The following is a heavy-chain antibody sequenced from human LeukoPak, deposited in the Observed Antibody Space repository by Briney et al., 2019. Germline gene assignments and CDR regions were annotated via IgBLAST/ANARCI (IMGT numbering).Heavy chain of an antibody. V-gene: IGHV3-53*01. CDR2: IYRGGST. Sequence: GGSLRLSCAAPGFTLSSNYKSWVRQAPGKGLGWVSVIYRGGSTYYADSVKGRVTISRDNSKNTLYLQMSSLRAEDTAVYYCARGRWGDYFDYWGQGTLVTVSS. CDR1: GFTLSSNY. J-gene: IGHJ4*02. D-gene: IGHD4-23*01. CDR3: ARGRWGDYFDY.